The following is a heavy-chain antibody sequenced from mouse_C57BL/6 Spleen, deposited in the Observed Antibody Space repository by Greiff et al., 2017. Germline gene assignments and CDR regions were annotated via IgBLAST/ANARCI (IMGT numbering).Heavy chain of an antibody. CDR2: IYPGDGDT. V-gene: IGHV1-82*01. J-gene: IGHJ2*01. D-gene: IGHD5-1*01. CDR1: GYAFSSSW. CDR3: ARRSNYFDY. Sequence: QVQLQQSGPELVKPGASVKISCKASGYAFSSSWMNWVKQRPGKGLEWIGRIYPGDGDTNYNGKFKGKATLTADKSSSTAYMQLSSLTSEDSAVYFCARRSNYFDYGGKGTTLTVSS.